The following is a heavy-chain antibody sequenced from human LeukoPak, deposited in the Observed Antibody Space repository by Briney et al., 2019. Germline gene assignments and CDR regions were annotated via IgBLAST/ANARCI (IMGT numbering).Heavy chain of an antibody. CDR1: GGSISTSTYY. CDR2: IYYSGSP. Sequence: SETLSLTCTVSGGSISTSTYYWGWIRQPPGKGLEWIGSIYYSGSPYYNPSLKSRVTISVDTSNNQFSLKLSSATAADTAVYYCAREGSSGWYEDYWGQGTLVTVSS. D-gene: IGHD6-19*01. V-gene: IGHV4-39*07. CDR3: AREGSSGWYEDY. J-gene: IGHJ4*02.